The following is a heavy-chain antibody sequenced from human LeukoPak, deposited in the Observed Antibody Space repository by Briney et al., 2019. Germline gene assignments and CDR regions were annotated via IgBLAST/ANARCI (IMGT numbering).Heavy chain of an antibody. CDR2: IYPGDSDT. Sequence: GESLMISCKGSGYSFTSYWIGWVRQMPGKGLEWMGIIYPGDSDTRYSPSFQGQVTISADKSISTAYLQWSSLKASDTAMYYCARQLAFTMVRGVIIRNWFDPWGQGTLVTVSS. CDR1: GYSFTSYW. CDR3: ARQLAFTMVRGVIIRNWFDP. D-gene: IGHD3-10*01. V-gene: IGHV5-51*01. J-gene: IGHJ5*02.